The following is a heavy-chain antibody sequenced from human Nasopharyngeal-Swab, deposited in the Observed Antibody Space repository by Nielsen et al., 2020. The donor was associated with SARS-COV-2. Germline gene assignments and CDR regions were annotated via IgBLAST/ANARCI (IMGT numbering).Heavy chain of an antibody. V-gene: IGHV5-51*01. CDR1: GSSFTSYW. Sequence: GESLKLSCKGSGSSFTSYWIGWVRQMPGKGPEWMWIIYPGDSDTRYSPSFQGQVTISADKSISTAYLQWSSLKAWDNAMYYCARQALGRDGYINPDYWGQGTLVTVSS. J-gene: IGHJ4*02. D-gene: IGHD5-24*01. CDR3: ARQALGRDGYINPDY. CDR2: IYPGDSDT.